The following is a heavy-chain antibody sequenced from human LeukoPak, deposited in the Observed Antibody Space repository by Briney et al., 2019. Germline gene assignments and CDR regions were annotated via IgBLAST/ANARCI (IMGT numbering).Heavy chain of an antibody. CDR2: ISSSGGST. Sequence: LTGGSLRLSCAASGFIFSSFAMSWVRQPPGKGLEWVSTISSSGGSTFYAESVKGRFTISRDNNEDTLYLQMNSLRVEDTAVYYCARAAQVTGRPNLGGHFDYWGQGTLVTVSS. CDR3: ARAAQVTGRPNLGGHFDY. J-gene: IGHJ4*02. CDR1: GFIFSSFA. V-gene: IGHV3-23*01. D-gene: IGHD6-6*01.